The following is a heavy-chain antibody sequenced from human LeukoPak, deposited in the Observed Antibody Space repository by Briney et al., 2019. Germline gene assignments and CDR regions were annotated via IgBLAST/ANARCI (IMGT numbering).Heavy chain of an antibody. J-gene: IGHJ5*02. V-gene: IGHV4-59*12. D-gene: IGHD6-13*01. CDR1: GGSIGSYY. CDR2: IYYTGST. CDR3: ARDQVAAAGLDP. Sequence: SETLSLTCTVSGGSIGSYYWSWIRQPPGKGLEWLGYIYYTGSTDYNPSLESRVTMSVDTSKNQFSPKLSSVTAADTAVYYCARDQVAAAGLDPWGQGTLVTVSS.